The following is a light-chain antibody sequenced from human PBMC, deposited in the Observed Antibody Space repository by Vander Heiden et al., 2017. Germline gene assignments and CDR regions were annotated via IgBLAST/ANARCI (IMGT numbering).Light chain of an antibody. CDR1: QSVSSY. V-gene: IGKV3-11*01. CDR3: QQRSNWPIT. Sequence: EIVLTQSPATLSLSPGEGATLSCRASQSVSSYLAWSQQKPGQAPRLLIYDASKRATGIPARFSGSASGTDFTLTISSLEPEDFAVYYCQQRSNWPITFGQGTRMEIK. CDR2: DAS. J-gene: IGKJ5*01.